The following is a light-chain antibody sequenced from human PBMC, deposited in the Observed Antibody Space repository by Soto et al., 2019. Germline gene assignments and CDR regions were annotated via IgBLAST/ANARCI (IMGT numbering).Light chain of an antibody. CDR3: QQYGSSPLWT. J-gene: IGKJ1*01. Sequence: EIVLTQSPGTLSLSPGERATLSCRASQSVASSYLAWYQQKPGQAPRLLIYGASSIATGIPDRFSGSRSGTDFTLTISRLEPEDCAVYYCQQYGSSPLWTFGQGTKVEIK. V-gene: IGKV3-20*01. CDR1: QSVASSY. CDR2: GAS.